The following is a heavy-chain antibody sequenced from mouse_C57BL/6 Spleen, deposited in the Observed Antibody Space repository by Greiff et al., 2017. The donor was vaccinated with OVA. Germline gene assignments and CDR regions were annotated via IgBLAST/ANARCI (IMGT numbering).Heavy chain of an antibody. CDR2: ISDGGSYT. D-gene: IGHD4-1*01. V-gene: IGHV5-4*03. J-gene: IGHJ2*01. CDR1: GFTFSSYA. CDR3: ASSGTDLFDY. Sequence: EVMLVESGGGLVKPGGSLKLSCAASGFTFSSYAMSWVRQTPEKRLEWVATISDGGSYTYYPDNVKGRFTISRDNAKNNLYLQISHLKSEDTAMYYCASSGTDLFDYWGQGTTLTVSS.